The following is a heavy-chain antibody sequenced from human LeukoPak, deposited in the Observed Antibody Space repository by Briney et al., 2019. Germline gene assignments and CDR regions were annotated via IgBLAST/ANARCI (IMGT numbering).Heavy chain of an antibody. CDR1: GFTFSSYG. J-gene: IGHJ5*02. D-gene: IGHD4-17*01. Sequence: GRSLRLSCAASGFTFSSYGMHWVRQAPGKGLEWVAVIWYDGSNKYYADSAKGRFTISRDNSKNTLYLQMNSLRAEDTAVYYCARSQTTVTTLGICWFDPWGQGTLVTVSS. CDR2: IWYDGSNK. CDR3: ARSQTTVTTLGICWFDP. V-gene: IGHV3-33*08.